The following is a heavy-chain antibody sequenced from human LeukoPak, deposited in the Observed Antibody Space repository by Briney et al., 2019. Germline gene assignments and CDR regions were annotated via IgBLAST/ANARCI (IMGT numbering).Heavy chain of an antibody. V-gene: IGHV3-48*01. Sequence: GGSLRLSCAASGFTVSSNYMSWVRQAPGKGLEWVSYISSSSSTIYHADSVKGRFTISRDNAKNSLYLQMNSLRAEDTAVYYCARDRTWYFDLWGRGTLVTVSS. J-gene: IGHJ2*01. CDR1: GFTVSSNY. CDR2: ISSSSSTI. CDR3: ARDRTWYFDL.